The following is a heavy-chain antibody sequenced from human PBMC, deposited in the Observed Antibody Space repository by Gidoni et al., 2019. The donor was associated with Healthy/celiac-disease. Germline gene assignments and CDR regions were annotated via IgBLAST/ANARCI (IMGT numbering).Heavy chain of an antibody. CDR1: GFTFSNAW. CDR2: IKSKTDGGTT. J-gene: IGHJ4*02. CDR3: TTAGGARGWFDY. Sequence: EVQLVESGGGLVKPGGSLRPSCAASGFTFSNAWMSWVRQAPGKGLGWVGRIKSKTDGGTTDYAAPVKGRFTISRDDSKNTLYLQMNSLKTEDTAVYYCTTAGGARGWFDYWGQGTLVTVSS. D-gene: IGHD2-15*01. V-gene: IGHV3-15*01.